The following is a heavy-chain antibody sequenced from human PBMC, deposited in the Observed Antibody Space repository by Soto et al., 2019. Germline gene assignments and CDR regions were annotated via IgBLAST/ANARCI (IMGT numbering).Heavy chain of an antibody. V-gene: IGHV3-23*01. J-gene: IGHJ6*03. Sequence: GGSLRLSCAASGFTFSSYAMSWVRQAPGKGLEWVSAISGSGGSTYYADSVKGRFTISRDNSKNTLYLQMNSLRAEDTAVYYCAKDSSHCSSTSCYAYYYYYMDVWGKGTTVTVSS. D-gene: IGHD2-2*01. CDR3: AKDSSHCSSTSCYAYYYYYMDV. CDR1: GFTFSSYA. CDR2: ISGSGGST.